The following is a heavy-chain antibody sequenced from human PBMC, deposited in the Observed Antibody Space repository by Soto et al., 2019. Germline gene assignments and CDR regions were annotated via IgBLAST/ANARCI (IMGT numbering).Heavy chain of an antibody. Sequence: QVQLVESGGGVVQPGRSLRLSCAASGFTFSSYAMHWVRQAPGKGLEWVAVISYDGSNKYYADSVKGRFTISRDNSKNTLYLQMNSRRAEDTAVYYCARVFGGYSSYGGYFDYWGQGTLVTVSS. CDR3: ARVFGGYSSYGGYFDY. V-gene: IGHV3-30-3*01. CDR1: GFTFSSYA. CDR2: ISYDGSNK. D-gene: IGHD5-18*01. J-gene: IGHJ4*02.